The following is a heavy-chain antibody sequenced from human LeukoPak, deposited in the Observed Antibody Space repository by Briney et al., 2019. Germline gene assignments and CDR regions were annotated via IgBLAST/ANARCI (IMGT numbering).Heavy chain of an antibody. CDR3: AKDRYYGSGREGYYFDY. D-gene: IGHD3-10*01. CDR1: GFTFDDYA. V-gene: IGHV3-9*01. J-gene: IGHJ4*02. Sequence: GRSLRLSCAASGFTFDDYAMHWVRQAPGKGLERVSGISWNSGSIGYADSVKGRFTISRDNAKNSLYLQMNSLRAEDTALYYCAKDRYYGSGREGYYFDYWGQGTLVTVSS. CDR2: ISWNSGSI.